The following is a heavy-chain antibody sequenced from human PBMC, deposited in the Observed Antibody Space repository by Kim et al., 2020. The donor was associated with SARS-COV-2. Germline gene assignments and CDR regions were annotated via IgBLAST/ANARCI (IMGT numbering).Heavy chain of an antibody. V-gene: IGHV3-66*01. CDR2: INSGGKI. Sequence: GGSLRLSCAASGFTVSSTYISWVRQAPGKGLEWVSVINSGGKIYYADSVKGRFTISRDNSKNTVYLQMNSLRAEDTAVYYCARGRWELLLGYFDYWGQGTLVTVSS. D-gene: IGHD1-26*01. CDR1: GFTVSSTY. CDR3: ARGRWELLLGYFDY. J-gene: IGHJ4*02.